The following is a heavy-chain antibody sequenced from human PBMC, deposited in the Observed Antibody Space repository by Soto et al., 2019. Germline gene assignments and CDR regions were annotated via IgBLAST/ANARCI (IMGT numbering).Heavy chain of an antibody. CDR1: GGSISVYY. CDR3: ARGVGSSPPRY. V-gene: IGHV4-59*01. Sequence: QVQLQESGPGQVKPSETLSLTCTISGGSISVYYWSWVRQPPGHELEWIGYIYASGSPYYNPSLRSRVTISADTSNNQISLKLTSPTAADTAVYYCARGVGSSPPRYWGRGTLVTVSS. J-gene: IGHJ4*02. D-gene: IGHD1-26*01. CDR2: IYASGSP.